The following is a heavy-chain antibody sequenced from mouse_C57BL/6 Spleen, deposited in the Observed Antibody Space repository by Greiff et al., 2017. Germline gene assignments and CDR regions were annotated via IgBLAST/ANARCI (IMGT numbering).Heavy chain of an antibody. J-gene: IGHJ3*01. CDR3: TRRGYDFSAWLAY. V-gene: IGHV1-15*01. D-gene: IGHD2-4*01. CDR1: GYTFTDYE. Sequence: QVQLKQSGAELVSPGASVTLSCKASGYTFTDYEMHWVKQTPVHGLEWIGAIDPETGGTAYNQKFKGKAILTADKSSSTAYMELIRLTSEDSAVYDCTRRGYDFSAWLAYWRQGTLVTVSA. CDR2: IDPETGGT.